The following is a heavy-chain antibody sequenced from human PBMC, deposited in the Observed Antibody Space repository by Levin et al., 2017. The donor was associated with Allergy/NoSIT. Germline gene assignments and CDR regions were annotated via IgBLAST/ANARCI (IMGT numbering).Heavy chain of an antibody. CDR3: ARDDLLLVPSGLDV. V-gene: IGHV1-18*01. D-gene: IGHD2/OR15-2a*01. CDR2: ISTLNGNT. Sequence: ASVKVSCKTSGYTFDTYGITWVRQAPGQGLQWMGWISTLNGNTFYAQNLQDRVIMTTDASTGTAFMELRSLTSADTAKYYCARDDLLLVPSGLDVWGQGTTVTVSS. CDR1: GYTFDTYG. J-gene: IGHJ6*02.